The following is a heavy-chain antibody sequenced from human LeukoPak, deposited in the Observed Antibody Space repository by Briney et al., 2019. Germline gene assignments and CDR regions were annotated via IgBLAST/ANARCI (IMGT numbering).Heavy chain of an antibody. CDR2: ISAYNGNT. CDR3: ARKSAARLSFWFDP. D-gene: IGHD6-6*01. CDR1: GYTFTSYG. Sequence: ASVKVSCKASGYTFTSYGISWVRQAPGQGLEWMGWISAYNGNTNYAQKLQGRVTMTTDTSTSTAYMEPRSLRSDDTAVYYCARKSAARLSFWFDPWGQGTLVTVSS. J-gene: IGHJ5*02. V-gene: IGHV1-18*01.